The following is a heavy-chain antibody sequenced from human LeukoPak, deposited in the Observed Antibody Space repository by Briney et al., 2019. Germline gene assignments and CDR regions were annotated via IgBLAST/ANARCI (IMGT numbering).Heavy chain of an antibody. CDR3: ARGLGRYYYYGMDV. Sequence: PSETLSLTCTVSGGFISSYYWSWIRQPPGKGLEWIGYIYYSGSTNYNPSLKSRVTISVDTSKNQFSLKLSSVTAAGTAVYYCARGLGRYYYYGMDVWGQGTTVTVSS. J-gene: IGHJ6*02. V-gene: IGHV4-59*01. D-gene: IGHD5-12*01. CDR1: GGFISSYY. CDR2: IYYSGST.